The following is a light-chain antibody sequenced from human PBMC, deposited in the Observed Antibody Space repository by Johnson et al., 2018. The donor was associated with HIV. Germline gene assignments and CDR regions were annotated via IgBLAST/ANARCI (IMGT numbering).Light chain of an antibody. V-gene: IGLV1-51*02. CDR3: GTWDSSLGTYV. CDR1: SSNIGNNY. CDR2: ENN. J-gene: IGLJ1*01. Sequence: QSVLTQPPSVSAAPGQKVTISCSGSSSNIGNNYVSWYRQLPGTAPQLLIFENNKRPSGIPDRFSGSKSGTSATLGITGLQPGDEADYYCGTWDSSLGTYVFGTGTKVTAL.